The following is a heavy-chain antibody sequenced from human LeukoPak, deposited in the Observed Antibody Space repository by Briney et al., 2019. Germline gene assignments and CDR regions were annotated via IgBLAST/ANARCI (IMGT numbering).Heavy chain of an antibody. CDR3: ARGYKNYYYYYMDV. Sequence: SETLSLTCTVSGYSISSGYYWSWIRQPPGKGLEWIGYIYYSGSTNYNPSLKSRVTISVDTSKNQFSLKLSSVTAADTAVYYCARGYKNYYYYYMDVWGKGTTVTISS. CDR1: GYSISSGYY. J-gene: IGHJ6*03. D-gene: IGHD1-14*01. V-gene: IGHV4-61*01. CDR2: IYYSGST.